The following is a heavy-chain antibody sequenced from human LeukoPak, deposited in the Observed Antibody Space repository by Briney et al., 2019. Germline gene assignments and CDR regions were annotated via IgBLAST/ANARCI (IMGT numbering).Heavy chain of an antibody. J-gene: IGHJ3*02. V-gene: IGHV1-2*02. Sequence: ASVKVSCKTSGYTFTGYYMRWVRQAPGQGLEWMGWINPNSGGTNYAQKFQGRVTMTRDTSISTAYMELSRLRSDDTAVYYCARDVEWFGELAFDIWGQGTMVTVSS. CDR2: INPNSGGT. CDR1: GYTFTGYY. D-gene: IGHD3-10*01. CDR3: ARDVEWFGELAFDI.